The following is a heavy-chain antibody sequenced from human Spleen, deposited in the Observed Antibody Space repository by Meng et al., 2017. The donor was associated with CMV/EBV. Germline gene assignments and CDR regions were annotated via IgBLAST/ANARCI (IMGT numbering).Heavy chain of an antibody. D-gene: IGHD1-26*01. CDR2: IYYSGST. J-gene: IGHJ4*02. CDR3: ARGGSYPDY. CDR1: GASISSSSYF. Sequence: SETLSLTCSASGASISSSSYFWDWIRQSPGKGLEWIGYIYYSGSTNYNPSLKSRVTISVDTSKNQFSLKLSSVTAADTAVYYCARGGSYPDYWGQGTLVTVSS. V-gene: IGHV4-61*05.